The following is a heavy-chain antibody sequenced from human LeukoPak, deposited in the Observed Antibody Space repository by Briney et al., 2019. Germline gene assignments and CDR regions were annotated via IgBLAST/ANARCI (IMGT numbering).Heavy chain of an antibody. D-gene: IGHD1-26*01. CDR2: FGPEDGES. V-gene: IGHV1-24*01. CDR3: ATADKWEPLDY. CDR1: GASLSETS. Sequence: GASVKVSCKVSGASLSETSIHWVRQAPGQWLEWMGGFGPEDGESIFAQRFQGRFSMTEDTSTDTAYMELRSLRPEDTAVYYCATADKWEPLDYWGQGTLVTVSS. J-gene: IGHJ4*02.